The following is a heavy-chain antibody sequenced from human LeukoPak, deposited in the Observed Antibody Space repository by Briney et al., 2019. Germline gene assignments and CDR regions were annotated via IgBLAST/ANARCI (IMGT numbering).Heavy chain of an antibody. CDR1: GGSFSGYY. CDR3: ARQYSDILTGYHRGELYWYFDL. J-gene: IGHJ2*01. Sequence: PSETLSLTCAVYGGSFSGYYWSWIRQPPGKGLEWIGEINHSGSTNYNPPLKSRVTISVDTSKNQFSLKLSSVTAADTAVYYCARQYSDILTGYHRGELYWYFDLWGRGTLVTVSS. CDR2: INHSGST. V-gene: IGHV4-34*01. D-gene: IGHD3-9*01.